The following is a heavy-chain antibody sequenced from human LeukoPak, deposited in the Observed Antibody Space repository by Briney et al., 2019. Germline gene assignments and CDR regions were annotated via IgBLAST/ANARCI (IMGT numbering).Heavy chain of an antibody. CDR2: IYHSGST. Sequence: SGTLSLTCAVSGGSISSRNWWSWVRQPPGKGLEWIGEIYHSGSTNYNPSLKSRVTISVDKSKNQFSLKLSSVTAADTAVYYCARDNEQWPPRGWFDPWGQGTLVTVPS. CDR1: GGSISSRNW. J-gene: IGHJ5*02. V-gene: IGHV4-4*02. CDR3: ARDNEQWPPRGWFDP. D-gene: IGHD6-19*01.